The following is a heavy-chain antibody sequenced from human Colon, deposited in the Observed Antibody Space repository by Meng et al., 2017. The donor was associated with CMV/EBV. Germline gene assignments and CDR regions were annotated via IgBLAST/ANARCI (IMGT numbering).Heavy chain of an antibody. D-gene: IGHD6-6*01. CDR2: INWNGVST. Sequence: GESLKISCAASGFSFDDHGMSWVRQVPGKGLEWVSGINWNGVSTDYADSVKGRFTISRDNAKNSLYLQMNSLRAEDTALYYCARDPRVRGSSSSRGFEPWGQGTLVTVSS. CDR3: ARDPRVRGSSSSRGFEP. V-gene: IGHV3-20*04. CDR1: GFSFDDHG. J-gene: IGHJ5*02.